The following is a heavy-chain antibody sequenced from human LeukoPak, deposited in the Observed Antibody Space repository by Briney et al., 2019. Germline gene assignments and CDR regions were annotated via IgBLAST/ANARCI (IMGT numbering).Heavy chain of an antibody. J-gene: IGHJ4*02. V-gene: IGHV3-53*01. CDR1: GFSVSSDY. D-gene: IGHD5-18*01. CDR2: IYSGGST. CDR3: ARYHTALNY. Sequence: GGSLRLSCAAFGFSVSSDYMTWVRQAPGKGLEWVSVIYSGGSTYYADSVKGRFTISRDNSKNILYLQMNNVRVEDTAVYFCARYHTALNYWGQGTLVTASS.